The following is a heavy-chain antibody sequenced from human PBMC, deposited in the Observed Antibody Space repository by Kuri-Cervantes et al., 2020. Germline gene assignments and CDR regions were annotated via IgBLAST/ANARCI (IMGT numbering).Heavy chain of an antibody. CDR3: VMVRGVILTNYYGMDV. CDR2: IWYDGSNK. D-gene: IGHD3-10*01. J-gene: IGHJ6*02. Sequence: GESLKISCAASGFTFSSYGMYGVRQAPGKGLEWVAVIWYDGSNKYYADSVKGRFTISRDNSKNTLYLQMNSLRAEDTAVYYCVMVRGVILTNYYGMDVWGQGTTVTVSS. V-gene: IGHV3-30*02. CDR1: GFTFSSYG.